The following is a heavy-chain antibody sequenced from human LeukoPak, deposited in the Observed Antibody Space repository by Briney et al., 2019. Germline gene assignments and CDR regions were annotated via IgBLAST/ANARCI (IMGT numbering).Heavy chain of an antibody. J-gene: IGHJ4*02. CDR1: GFTFSSYG. CDR3: AKTSRTMIVVVIHFDY. CDR2: IRYDGDIK. V-gene: IGHV3-30*02. D-gene: IGHD3-22*01. Sequence: GGSLRLSCAASGFTFSSYGMHWVRQAPGKGLEWVAFIRYDGDIKYYADSVKGRFTISRDNSKNTLYLQMNSLRAEDTAVYYCAKTSRTMIVVVIHFDYWGQGTLVTVSS.